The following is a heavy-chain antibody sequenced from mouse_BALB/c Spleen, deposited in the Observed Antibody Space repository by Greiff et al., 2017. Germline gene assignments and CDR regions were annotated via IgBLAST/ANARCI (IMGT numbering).Heavy chain of an antibody. V-gene: IGHV1-69*02. CDR2: IYPSDSYT. Sequence: VQLQQPGAELVRPGASVKLSCKASGYTFTSYWINWVKQRPGQGLEWIGNIYPSDSYTNYNQKFKDKATLTVDKSSSTAYMQLSSPTSEDSAVYYCTRQLGLLYYAMDYWGQGTSVTVSS. D-gene: IGHD3-1*01. CDR1: GYTFTSYW. J-gene: IGHJ4*01. CDR3: TRQLGLLYYAMDY.